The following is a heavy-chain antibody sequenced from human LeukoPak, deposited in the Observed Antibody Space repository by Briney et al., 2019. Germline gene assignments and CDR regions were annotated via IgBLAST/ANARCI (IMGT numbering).Heavy chain of an antibody. CDR2: ISGSGGTA. V-gene: IGHV3-23*01. CDR1: GFTFSIYA. CDR3: AKKGYYDGSGYYMYYFDH. Sequence: GGSLRLSCAASGFTFSIYAMSWVRQAPGKGLEWVSAISGSGGTAYYADSVKGRFTISRDNSKNTLYLQMNILRAEDTAVYYCAKKGYYDGSGYYMYYFDHWGQGTLVTVSS. D-gene: IGHD3-22*01. J-gene: IGHJ4*02.